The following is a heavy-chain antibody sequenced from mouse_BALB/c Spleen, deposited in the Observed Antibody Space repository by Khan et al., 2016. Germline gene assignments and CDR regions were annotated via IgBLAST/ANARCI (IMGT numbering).Heavy chain of an antibody. D-gene: IGHD1-1*01. CDR1: GYTFTNYG. V-gene: IGHV9-3-1*01. CDR3: ARYGYYYGSGRYFDV. CDR2: INTYSGES. J-gene: IGHJ1*01. Sequence: QIQLVQSGPELKKPGKTVKISCKASGYTFTNYGMNWVKQAPGKGLKWMGWINTYSGESKYADDFKGRFAFSLETSANTAYLQINNLKNEDTATYFCARYGYYYGSGRYFDVWGAGTTVTVSS.